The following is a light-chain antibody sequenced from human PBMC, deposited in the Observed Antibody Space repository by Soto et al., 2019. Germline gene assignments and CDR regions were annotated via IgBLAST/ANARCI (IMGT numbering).Light chain of an antibody. J-gene: IGLJ1*01. CDR1: SSDVGGNNY. Sequence: QSALTQPPSASGSPGQSVTISCTGTSSDVGGNNYVSWYQHHPGKAPKLMIYDVSKRPSGVPDRFSGSKSGNTASLTVSGLQAEDEADYYSSSYAGSNNLVFGTGTKLTVL. V-gene: IGLV2-8*01. CDR3: SSYAGSNNLV. CDR2: DVS.